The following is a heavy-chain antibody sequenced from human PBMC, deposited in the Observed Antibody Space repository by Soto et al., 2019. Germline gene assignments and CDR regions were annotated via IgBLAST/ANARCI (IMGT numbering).Heavy chain of an antibody. CDR2: IGGSGRNT. V-gene: IGHV3-23*01. CDR1: GFTFSKSG. Sequence: VQLLESGGGFAQPGVSLRLSCAASGFTFSKSGMSWVRQAPGKGMEWVAGIGGSGRNTYYADSVKGRFTISRDNSKNTLFLQMNSMRAEDTAIYYCAKDGLSDSPSAIDYWGQGTLVTVSS. D-gene: IGHD6-13*01. CDR3: AKDGLSDSPSAIDY. J-gene: IGHJ4*02.